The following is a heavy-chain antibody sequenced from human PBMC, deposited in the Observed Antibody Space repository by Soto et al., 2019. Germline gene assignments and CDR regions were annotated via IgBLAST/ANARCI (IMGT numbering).Heavy chain of an antibody. CDR1: GGSISSGDYY. J-gene: IGHJ6*02. CDR2: IYYSGST. Sequence: SETLSLTCTVSGGSISSGDYYWSWIRQPPGKGLEWIGYIYYSGSTYYNPSLKSRVTISVDTSKNQFSLKLSSVTAADTALYYCARALYSSFPRYYYYGMDVWGQGTTVTVSS. D-gene: IGHD4-4*01. V-gene: IGHV4-30-4*01. CDR3: ARALYSSFPRYYYYGMDV.